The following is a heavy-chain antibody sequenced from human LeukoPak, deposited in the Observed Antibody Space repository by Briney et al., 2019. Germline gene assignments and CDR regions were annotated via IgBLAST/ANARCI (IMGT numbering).Heavy chain of an antibody. CDR3: ARGRRKYYYDSSGFDY. CDR2: INHSGST. CDR1: GGSFSGYY. D-gene: IGHD3-22*01. J-gene: IGHJ4*02. V-gene: IGHV4-34*01. Sequence: PSETLSLTCAVYGGSFSGYYWSWIRQPPGKGLEWIGEINHSGSTNYNPSLKSRVTISVDTSKNQFSLKLSSVTAADTAVYYCARGRRKYYYDSSGFDYWGQGTLVTVSS.